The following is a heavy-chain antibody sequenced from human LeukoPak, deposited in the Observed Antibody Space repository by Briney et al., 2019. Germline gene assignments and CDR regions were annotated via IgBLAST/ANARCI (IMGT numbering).Heavy chain of an antibody. CDR3: TRRGGGFDY. V-gene: IGHV4-59*01. CDR2: VYYSGST. J-gene: IGHJ4*02. CDR1: DGSISSYY. Sequence: SETLSLTCTVSDGSISSYYWSWIRQPPGKGLEWIGDVYYSGSTNYNPSLKSRVTISVDTSKNQFSLKLSSVTAADTAVYYCTRRGGGFDYWGQGTLVTVSS. D-gene: IGHD3-10*01.